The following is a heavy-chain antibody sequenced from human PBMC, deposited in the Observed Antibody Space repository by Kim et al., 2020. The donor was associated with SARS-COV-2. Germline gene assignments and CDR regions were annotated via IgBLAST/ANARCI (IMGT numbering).Heavy chain of an antibody. CDR1: GLTFTSYG. Sequence: ASVKVSCKASGLTFTSYGFIWVRQAPGRGLEWMGWISAYNGNTNYAQKLQGRVTMTTDTATSTAYMELRSLRYDDSAAYYCAGARTVRTTGTSPAGYWG. D-gene: IGHD1-26*01. CDR3: AGARTVRTTGTSPAGY. CDR2: ISAYNGNT. J-gene: IGHJ4*01. V-gene: IGHV1-18*01.